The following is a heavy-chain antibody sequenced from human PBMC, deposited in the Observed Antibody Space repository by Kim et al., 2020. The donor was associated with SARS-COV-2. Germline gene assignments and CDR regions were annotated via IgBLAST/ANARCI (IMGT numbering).Heavy chain of an antibody. CDR3: ARVYGVLRFFPNWFDP. CDR2: MNPNSGNT. D-gene: IGHD3-3*01. Sequence: ASVKVSCKASGYTFTSYDINWVRQATGQGLEWMGWMNPNSGNTGYAQKFQGRVTMTRNTSISTAYMELSSLRSEDTAVYYCARVYGVLRFFPNWFDPWGQGSLVTVSS. V-gene: IGHV1-8*01. CDR1: GYTFTSYD. J-gene: IGHJ5*02.